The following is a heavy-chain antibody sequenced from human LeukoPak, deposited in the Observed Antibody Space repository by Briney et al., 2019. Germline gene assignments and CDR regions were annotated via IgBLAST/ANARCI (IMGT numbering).Heavy chain of an antibody. J-gene: IGHJ4*02. Sequence: GGSLRLSCAASGFTFTTAWMSWVRQAPGKGLEWVGRIKSKTDGETTDYAAPVKGRFTISRDDSKSTLFLQMNSLTTEDTAVYYCTTVGYYGSGTLGGNYFDYWGQGTLVTVSS. CDR2: IKSKTDGETT. V-gene: IGHV3-15*01. D-gene: IGHD3-10*01. CDR1: GFTFTTAW. CDR3: TTVGYYGSGTLGGNYFDY.